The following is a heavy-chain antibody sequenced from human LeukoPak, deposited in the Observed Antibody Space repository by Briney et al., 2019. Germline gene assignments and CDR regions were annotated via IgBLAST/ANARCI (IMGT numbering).Heavy chain of an antibody. D-gene: IGHD3-10*01. CDR3: GRDMVRGVTLFYYYYYGMDV. CDR1: GFTFSSYW. J-gene: IGHJ6*02. V-gene: IGHV3-7*01. Sequence: GGSLRLSCAASGFTFSSYWMSWVRQAPGKGLEWVANIKQDGSEKYYVDSVKGRFTISRDNAKNSLYLQMNSLRAEDTAVYYCGRDMVRGVTLFYYYYYGMDVWGQGTTVTVSS. CDR2: IKQDGSEK.